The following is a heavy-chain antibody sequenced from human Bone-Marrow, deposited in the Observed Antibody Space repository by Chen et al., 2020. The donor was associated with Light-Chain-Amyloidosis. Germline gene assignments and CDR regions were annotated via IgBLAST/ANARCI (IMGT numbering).Heavy chain of an antibody. V-gene: IGHV4-39*07. D-gene: IGHD3-3*01. CDR3: ARGPSEVKWGVVVGAFTFDF. CDR2: IFYGDIM. J-gene: IGHJ3*01. Sequence: QLQESGPGLVEPSKTLSLPCALSGASMSSSVYYWGWMRQTPGKGLEWIGRIFYGDIMYYNPSLKSRVTLPVDPSDNRFSLRLKSVTAGDTAMYDCARGPSEVKWGVVVGAFTFDFWGQGTMVTVS. CDR1: GASMSSSVYY.